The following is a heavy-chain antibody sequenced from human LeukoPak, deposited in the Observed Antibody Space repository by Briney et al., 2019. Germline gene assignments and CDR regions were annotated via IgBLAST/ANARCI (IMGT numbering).Heavy chain of an antibody. Sequence: PGGSLRLSCVASGFPFSSYWMTWVRQPPGKGLEWIGEIYHSGSTNYNPSLKSRVTISVDKSKNQFSLKLSSVTAADTAVYYCARVKSVNSSSWYYFDYWAREPWSPSPQ. CDR1: GFPFSSYW. D-gene: IGHD6-13*01. J-gene: IGHJ4*02. V-gene: IGHV4-4*02. CDR2: IYHSGST. CDR3: ARVKSVNSSSWYYFDY.